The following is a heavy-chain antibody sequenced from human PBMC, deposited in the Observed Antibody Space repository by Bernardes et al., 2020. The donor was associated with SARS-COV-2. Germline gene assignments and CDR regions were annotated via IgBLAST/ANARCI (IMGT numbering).Heavy chain of an antibody. CDR3: ARGYYFDSSGYYFY. CDR2: ITSSGNTK. Sequence: GGSLRLSCAASGFSFNSYEMNWVRQAPGKGLEWISYITSSGNTKYYADSVKDRFTISRDNAKNSLYLQMNSLRAEDTAVYYCARGYYFDSSGYYFYWGQGTLVTVSP. V-gene: IGHV3-48*03. CDR1: GFSFNSYE. D-gene: IGHD3-22*01. J-gene: IGHJ4*02.